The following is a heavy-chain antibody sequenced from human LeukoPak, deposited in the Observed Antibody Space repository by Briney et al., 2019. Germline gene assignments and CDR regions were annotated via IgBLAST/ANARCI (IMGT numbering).Heavy chain of an antibody. J-gene: IGHJ5*02. CDR3: AKDPMHYGSEVNWFDP. CDR1: GFTFSSYV. Sequence: GGSLRLSCAASGFTFSSYVMHWVRQAPGKGLEWVAIISYDGSNEYYADSVKGRFTIFRDNSKNTLYLQMNSLRAADTAVYYCAKDPMHYGSEVNWFDPWGQGTLVTVSS. D-gene: IGHD3-10*01. CDR2: ISYDGSNE. V-gene: IGHV3-30-3*02.